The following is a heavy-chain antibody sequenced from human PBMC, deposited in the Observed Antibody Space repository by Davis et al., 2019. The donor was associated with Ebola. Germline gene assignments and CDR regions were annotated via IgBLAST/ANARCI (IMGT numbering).Heavy chain of an antibody. Sequence: GESLKISCAASGFTFSSYWMSWVRQAPGKGLEWVANIKQDGSEKYYVDSVKGRFTISRDNAKNSLYLQMNSLRAEDTALYYCAKDSSSSWLYYYGMDVWGQGTTVTVSS. CDR2: IKQDGSEK. D-gene: IGHD6-13*01. J-gene: IGHJ6*02. CDR1: GFTFSSYW. CDR3: AKDSSSSWLYYYGMDV. V-gene: IGHV3-7*03.